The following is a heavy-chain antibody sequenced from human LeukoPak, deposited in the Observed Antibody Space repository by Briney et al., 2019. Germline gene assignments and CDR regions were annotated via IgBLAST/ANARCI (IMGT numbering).Heavy chain of an antibody. J-gene: IGHJ4*02. CDR1: GYTFTGYY. CDR3: ARDPDYYDSSGYYPY. V-gene: IGHV1-2*02. CDR2: INPNSGGT. D-gene: IGHD3-22*01. Sequence: ASVTVSCKASGYTFTGYYMHWVRQAPGQGLEWMGWINPNSGGTNYAQKFQGRVTMTRDTSISTAYMELSRLRSDDTAVYYCARDPDYYDSSGYYPYWGQGTLVTVSS.